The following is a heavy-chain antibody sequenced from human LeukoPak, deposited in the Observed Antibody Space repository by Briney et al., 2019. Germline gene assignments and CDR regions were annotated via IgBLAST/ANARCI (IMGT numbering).Heavy chain of an antibody. CDR3: AKDQEYSSSGPIDY. Sequence: GGSLRLSCAASGFAFSSYAMHWVRQAPGKGLEWVAVVASDGSNKYYADSVKGRFTISRDNSKNTLYLQMNSLRAEDTAVYYCAKDQEYSSSGPIDYWGQGTLVTVSS. V-gene: IGHV3-30*18. J-gene: IGHJ4*02. CDR2: VASDGSNK. CDR1: GFAFSSYA. D-gene: IGHD6-6*01.